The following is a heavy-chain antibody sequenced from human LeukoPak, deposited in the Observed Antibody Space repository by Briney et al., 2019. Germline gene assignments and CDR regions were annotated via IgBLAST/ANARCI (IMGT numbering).Heavy chain of an antibody. CDR3: ARDGFLEWLTEASFDY. Sequence: GGSLRLSCAASGFTFSNAWMSWVRQAPGKGLEWVGRIKSKTDGGTTDYAAPVKGRFTISRDNSKNTLYLQMNSLRAEDTAVYYCARDGFLEWLTEASFDYWGQGTLVTVSS. J-gene: IGHJ4*02. CDR2: IKSKTDGGTT. D-gene: IGHD3-3*01. CDR1: GFTFSNAW. V-gene: IGHV3-15*01.